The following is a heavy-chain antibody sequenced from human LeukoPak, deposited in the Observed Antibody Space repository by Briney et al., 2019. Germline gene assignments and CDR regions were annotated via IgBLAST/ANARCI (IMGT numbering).Heavy chain of an antibody. V-gene: IGHV4-59*08. CDR1: GGSISGYY. J-gene: IGHJ4*02. CDR2: IYYSGTT. CDR3: ARGGGYYGSGSYYNFDY. D-gene: IGHD3-10*01. Sequence: KPSETLSLTCTVSGGSISGYYWSWIRQPPGKGLEWIACIYYSGTTSYNPSLKSRVTISADTSKNQFSLKLSSVTAADTAVYYCARGGGYYGSGSYYNFDYWGQGTLVTVSS.